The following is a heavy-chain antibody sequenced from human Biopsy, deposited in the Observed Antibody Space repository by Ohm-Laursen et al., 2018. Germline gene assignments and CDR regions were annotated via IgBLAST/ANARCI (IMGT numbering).Heavy chain of an antibody. CDR2: IFYSGIT. CDR3: ARHPTGFWFDP. J-gene: IGHJ5*02. V-gene: IGHV4-39*01. Sequence: SDTLSLTCTVSGGSVSSNVAYRAWIRQPPGKGLESIGSIFYSGITYYNPSLQSRVTMSVDTSKNHFSLNRTSATAADTAVYYCARHPTGFWFDPWGQGTLVIVSS. CDR1: GGSVSSNVAY.